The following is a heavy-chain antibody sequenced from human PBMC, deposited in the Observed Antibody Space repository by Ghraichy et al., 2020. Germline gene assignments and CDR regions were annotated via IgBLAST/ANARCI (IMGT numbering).Heavy chain of an antibody. CDR3: AREGAGIVVVTAISPYYYYGMDV. D-gene: IGHD2-21*02. CDR2: INHSGST. CDR1: GGSFSGYY. J-gene: IGHJ6*02. Sequence: SETLSLTCAVYGGSFSGYYWSWIRQPPGKGLEWIGEINHSGSTNYNPSLKSRVTISVDTSKNQFSLKLSSVTAADTAVYYCAREGAGIVVVTAISPYYYYGMDVWGQGTTVTVSS. V-gene: IGHV4-34*01.